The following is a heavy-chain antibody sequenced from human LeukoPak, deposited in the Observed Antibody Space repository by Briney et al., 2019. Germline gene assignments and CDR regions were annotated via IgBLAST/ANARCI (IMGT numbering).Heavy chain of an antibody. D-gene: IGHD2-2*01. J-gene: IGHJ5*02. CDR3: ARSSPIVVVPAAGNWFDP. CDR1: GYTFTSHG. V-gene: IGHV1-18*01. Sequence: ASVKVSCKASGYTFTSHGISWVRQAPGQGLEWMGWISTYNGNTNYAQKLQGRVSMTTDTSTSTAYMDLRSLRSDDTAVYYCARSSPIVVVPAAGNWFDPWAREPWSPSPQ. CDR2: ISTYNGNT.